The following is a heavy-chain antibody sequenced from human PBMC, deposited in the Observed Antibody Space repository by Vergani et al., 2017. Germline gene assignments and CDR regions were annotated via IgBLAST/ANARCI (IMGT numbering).Heavy chain of an antibody. J-gene: IGHJ2*01. V-gene: IGHV4-39*01. D-gene: IGHD3-16*01. CDR1: GDSIISRSYY. Sequence: QLQESGPGLVKASETLSLTCTVSGDSIISRSYYWGWIRQPPGKGLEWIGRIYNSGNGDSSSSLKSRVTISADTSKNQFSLRLTSVTAADTAVYYCASGKYYSDSTSHFRGRYFDVWGRGTLVTVPS. CDR3: ASGKYYSDSTSHFRGRYFDV. CDR2: IYNSGNG.